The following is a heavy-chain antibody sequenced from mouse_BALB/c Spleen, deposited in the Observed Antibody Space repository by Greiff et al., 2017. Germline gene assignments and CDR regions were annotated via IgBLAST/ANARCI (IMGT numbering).Heavy chain of an antibody. CDR2: INPSNGGT. CDR3: TRGGSWFAY. V-gene: IGHV1S81*02. CDR1: GYTFTSYY. Sequence: VKLQQPGAELVKPGASVKLSCKASGYTFTSYYMYWVKQRPGQGLEWIGGINPSNGGTNFNEKFKSKATLTVDKSSSTAYMQLSSLTSEDSAVSYCTRGGSWFAYWGQGTLVTVSA. J-gene: IGHJ3*01.